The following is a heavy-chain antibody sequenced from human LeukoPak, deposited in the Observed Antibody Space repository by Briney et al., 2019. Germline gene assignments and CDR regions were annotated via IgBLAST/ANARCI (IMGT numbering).Heavy chain of an antibody. V-gene: IGHV1-2*02. Sequence: ASVKVPCKASGYTFTGYYMHWVRQAPGQGLEWMGWINPNSGGTNYAQKFQGRVTMTRDTSISTAYMELSRLRSDGTAVYYCARSHGGITIRNWFDPWGQGTLVTVSS. D-gene: IGHD3-3*01. CDR2: INPNSGGT. J-gene: IGHJ5*02. CDR1: GYTFTGYY. CDR3: ARSHGGITIRNWFDP.